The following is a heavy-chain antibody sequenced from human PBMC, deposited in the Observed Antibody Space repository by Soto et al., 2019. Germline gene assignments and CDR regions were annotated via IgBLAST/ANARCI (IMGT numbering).Heavy chain of an antibody. D-gene: IGHD6-19*01. V-gene: IGHV1-69*13. CDR3: ASEQWLDAFDI. Sequence: ASVKVSCKASGGTFSSYAISWVRQAPGQGLEWMGGIIPIFGTANYAQKFQGRVTITADESTSTAYMELNSLRSEDTAVYYCASEQWLDAFDIWGQGTMVTVSS. CDR2: IIPIFGTA. J-gene: IGHJ3*02. CDR1: GGTFSSYA.